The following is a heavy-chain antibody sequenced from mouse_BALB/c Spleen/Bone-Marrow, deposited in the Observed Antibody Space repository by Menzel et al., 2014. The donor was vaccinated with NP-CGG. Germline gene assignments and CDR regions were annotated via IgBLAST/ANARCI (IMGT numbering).Heavy chain of an antibody. V-gene: IGHV1S34*01. CDR2: ISCYNGAA. CDR3: ARRDYGYDGFAY. CDR1: GHSFTGYY. J-gene: IGHJ3*01. Sequence: LVKTGASVKISCKASGHSFTGYYMHWVKQSHGKSLEWIGYISCYNGAANYNQKFKGKASFTVDTSSSTAYMQFNSLTSEDSAVYFCARRDYGYDGFAYWGQGTLVTVSA. D-gene: IGHD2-14*01.